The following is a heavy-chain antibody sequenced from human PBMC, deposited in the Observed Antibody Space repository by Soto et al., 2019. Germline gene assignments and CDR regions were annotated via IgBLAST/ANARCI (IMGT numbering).Heavy chain of an antibody. V-gene: IGHV3-23*01. J-gene: IGHJ6*02. CDR1: GFIVSTYA. CDR2: ITGSVSEA. Sequence: GGSLRLSCAASGFIVSTYAITWVRQAPGKGLEWVSGITGSVSEAHYADSVKGRFTISRDNFKNTVYLQMNSLRAEDTAIYYCAKLRFLEWLVNLDVWGQGTTVTVSS. CDR3: AKLRFLEWLVNLDV. D-gene: IGHD3-3*01.